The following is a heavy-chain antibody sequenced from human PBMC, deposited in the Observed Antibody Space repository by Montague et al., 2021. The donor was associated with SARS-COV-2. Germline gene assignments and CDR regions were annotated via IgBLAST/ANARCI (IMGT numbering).Heavy chain of an antibody. D-gene: IGHD3-22*01. CDR2: IKQSGST. CDR1: GGSFGGDH. Sequence: SETLSLTCAVYGGSFGGDHWSWIRQPPGKGLEWIGDIKQSGSTNYNPSLKSRGTISVDTSKNQFSLKLNSVTAADTAVYFCARGHVSVSMIVVVFTSASYYFDYWGQGAQVTVSS. V-gene: IGHV4-34*01. J-gene: IGHJ4*02. CDR3: ARGHVSVSMIVVVFTSASYYFDY.